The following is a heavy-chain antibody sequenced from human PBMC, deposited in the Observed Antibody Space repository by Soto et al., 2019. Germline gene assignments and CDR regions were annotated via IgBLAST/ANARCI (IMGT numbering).Heavy chain of an antibody. D-gene: IGHD3-10*01. CDR1: GFTFSSYS. CDR2: FRSGGDDDTT. Sequence: GGSLRLSCAASGFTFSSYSMSWVRQAPGKGLEWVSGFRSGGDDDTTYYADSVRGRFTISRDNSKNTLFLQMNSLRAEDTAIYYCAKKVNSGSGSQFFDYWGQGTLVTAPQ. J-gene: IGHJ4*02. V-gene: IGHV3-23*01. CDR3: AKKVNSGSGSQFFDY.